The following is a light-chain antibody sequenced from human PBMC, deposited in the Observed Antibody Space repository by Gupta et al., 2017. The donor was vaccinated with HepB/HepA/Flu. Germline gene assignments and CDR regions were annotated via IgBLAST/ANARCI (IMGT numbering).Light chain of an antibody. J-gene: IGKJ4*01. Sequence: EIVLIHAPAFQSVTPKEKVTITCRASQSIGSSLHWYQQKPAQSPKLLIKYASQSFSGVPSRFSGSGSGTDFTLTINSLEAEDAATYYCHQSSSLPQTFGGGTKVEIK. CDR3: HQSSSLPQT. V-gene: IGKV6-21*01. CDR1: QSIGSS. CDR2: YAS.